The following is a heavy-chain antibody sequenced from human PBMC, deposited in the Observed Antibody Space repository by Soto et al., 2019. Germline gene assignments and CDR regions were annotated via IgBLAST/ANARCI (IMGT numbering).Heavy chain of an antibody. V-gene: IGHV4-59*08. J-gene: IGHJ4*02. CDR3: ARHEGLGYSSGLAY. CDR1: GGSISSYY. Sequence: SETLSLTCTVSGGSISSYYWSWIRQPPGKGLEWIGYIYYSGSTNYNPSLKSRVTISVDTSKNQFSLKLSSVTAADKAVYYCARHEGLGYSSGLAYRGQGTLVPVSS. CDR2: IYYSGST. D-gene: IGHD6-25*01.